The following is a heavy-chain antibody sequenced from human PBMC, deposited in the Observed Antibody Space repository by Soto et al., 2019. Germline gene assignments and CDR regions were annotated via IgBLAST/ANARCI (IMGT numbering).Heavy chain of an antibody. V-gene: IGHV3-21*01. Sequence: GGCLRISCAASGFTFSGYSMNWVGQAPGKGLEWVSSISSSSSYIYYADSVKGRFTISRDNAKNSLYLQMNSLRAEDTAVYYCARSCSGFRGYDSSFDYWGQGTLVTVSS. CDR3: ARSCSGFRGYDSSFDY. CDR1: GFTFSGYS. CDR2: ISSSSSYI. D-gene: IGHD5-12*01. J-gene: IGHJ4*02.